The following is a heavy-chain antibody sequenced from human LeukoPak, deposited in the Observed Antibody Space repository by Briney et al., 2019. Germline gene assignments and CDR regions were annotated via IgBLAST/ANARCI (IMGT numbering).Heavy chain of an antibody. Sequence: GGSLRLSCAASGFPFSNYWMSWVRQAPGKGLEWVSGINWNGGSTGYADSVKGRFTISRDNAKNSLYLQMNSLRAEDTAFYYCARRGYCSSASCYYIDYWGQGTLVTVSS. CDR2: INWNGGST. CDR1: GFPFSNYW. D-gene: IGHD2-2*01. CDR3: ARRGYCSSASCYYIDY. J-gene: IGHJ4*02. V-gene: IGHV3-20*04.